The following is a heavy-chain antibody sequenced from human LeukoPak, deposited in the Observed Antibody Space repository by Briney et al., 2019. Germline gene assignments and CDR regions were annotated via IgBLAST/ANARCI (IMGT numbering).Heavy chain of an antibody. J-gene: IGHJ5*02. CDR3: ASSSWYVNWFDP. Sequence: ASVKVSCKVSGYTLTELSMHWVRQAPGKGGEWMGGFDAEDGETIYAQKFQGRVTMTEDTSTDTAYMELSSLRSEDTAVYYCASSSWYVNWFDPWGQGTLVTVSS. V-gene: IGHV1-24*01. CDR1: GYTLTELS. CDR2: FDAEDGET. D-gene: IGHD6-13*01.